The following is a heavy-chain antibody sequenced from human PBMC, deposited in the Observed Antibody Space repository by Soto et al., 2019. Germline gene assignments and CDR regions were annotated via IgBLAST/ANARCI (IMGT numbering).Heavy chain of an antibody. J-gene: IGHJ4*02. CDR1: GGSFSGYY. CDR3: ARARIAAAGRGFDY. Sequence: PSETLSLTCAVYGGSFSGYYWSWIRQPPGKGLEWIGEINHSGSTNYNPSLKSRVTISVDTSKNQFSLKLSSVTAADTAVYYCARARIAAAGRGFDYWGQGTLVTVSS. D-gene: IGHD6-13*01. V-gene: IGHV4-34*01. CDR2: INHSGST.